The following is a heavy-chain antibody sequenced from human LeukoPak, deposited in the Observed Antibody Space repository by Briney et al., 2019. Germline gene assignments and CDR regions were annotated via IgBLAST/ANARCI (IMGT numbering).Heavy chain of an antibody. CDR1: GFTFSSYG. Sequence: PGGSLRLSCAASGFTFSSYGMHWVRQAPSKGLEWVAVIWYDGSNKYYADSVKGRFTITRDNSKNTLYLQMNSLRAEDTAVYYCAKSPKKSPTGTTCWGQGTLVTVSS. CDR3: AKSPKKSPTGTTC. J-gene: IGHJ4*02. D-gene: IGHD1-7*01. CDR2: IWYDGSNK. V-gene: IGHV3-30*02.